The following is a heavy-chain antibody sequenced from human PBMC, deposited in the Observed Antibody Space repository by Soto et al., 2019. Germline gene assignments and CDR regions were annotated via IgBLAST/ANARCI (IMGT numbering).Heavy chain of an antibody. CDR2: IDPSDSHT. D-gene: IGHD1-1*01. J-gene: IGHJ6*02. CDR3: TRYASGDYFYYDGMNV. Sequence: GESLKISCQGSGVSFTASWITWVRQMPGKGLEWVGRIDPSDSHTNYSPSFQGHVTISADKSISTAYLQWSSLKASDTAIYYCTRYASGDYFYYDGMNVWGQGTTVTVSS. V-gene: IGHV5-10-1*01. CDR1: GVSFTASW.